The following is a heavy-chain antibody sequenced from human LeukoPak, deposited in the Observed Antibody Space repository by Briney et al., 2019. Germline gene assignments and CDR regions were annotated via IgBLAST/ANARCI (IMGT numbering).Heavy chain of an antibody. CDR1: GGSISGYF. D-gene: IGHD3-9*01. V-gene: IGHV4-59*01. Sequence: SETLSLTCTVSGGSISGYFWSWIRQPPGKGLEWIGYIYYSGSTNYNPSLKSRVTISVDTSKNQFSLKLSSVTAADTAVYYCARAKYRYFDWLDAFDIWGQGTMVTVSS. CDR3: ARAKYRYFDWLDAFDI. J-gene: IGHJ3*02. CDR2: IYYSGST.